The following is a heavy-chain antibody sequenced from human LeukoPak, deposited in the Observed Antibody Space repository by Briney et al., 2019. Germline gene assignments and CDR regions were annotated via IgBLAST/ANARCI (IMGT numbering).Heavy chain of an antibody. D-gene: IGHD3-10*01. CDR3: AKDRRYGSGSYPYYFDY. CDR1: AFTCSSYA. CDR2: ISGSGGST. Sequence: PGGSLRLSCAASAFTCSSYAMSWVRQAPGKGLEWVSAISGSGGSTYYADSVKGRFTISRDNSKNTLYLQMNSLRAEDTAVYYCAKDRRYGSGSYPYYFDYWGQGTLVTVSS. V-gene: IGHV3-23*01. J-gene: IGHJ4*02.